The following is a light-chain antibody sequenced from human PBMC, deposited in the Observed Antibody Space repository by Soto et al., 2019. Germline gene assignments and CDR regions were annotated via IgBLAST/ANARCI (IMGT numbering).Light chain of an antibody. CDR3: QQYNNWPPRWT. CDR1: QSVSSN. Sequence: EIVMTQSPATLSVSPGERATLSCRASQSVSSNLAWYQQAPGQAPRLLIYGASTRATGIPARVSGSGSGTEFTLTISSLQSEDFAVYYCQQYNNWPPRWTSGQGTKVEIK. CDR2: GAS. J-gene: IGKJ1*01. V-gene: IGKV3-15*01.